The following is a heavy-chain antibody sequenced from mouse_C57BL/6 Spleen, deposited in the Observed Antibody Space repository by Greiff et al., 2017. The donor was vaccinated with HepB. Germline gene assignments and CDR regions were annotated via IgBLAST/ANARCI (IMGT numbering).Heavy chain of an antibody. CDR2: IDPSDSYT. CDR3: AREGFITTVVAKYFDV. Sequence: VQLQQSGAELVMPGASVKLSCKASGYTFTSYWMHWVKQRPGQGLEWIGEIDPSDSYTNYNQKFKGKSTLTVDKSSSTSYMQLSSLTSEDSAVYYCAREGFITTVVAKYFDVWGTGTTVTVSS. J-gene: IGHJ1*03. D-gene: IGHD1-1*01. V-gene: IGHV1-69*01. CDR1: GYTFTSYW.